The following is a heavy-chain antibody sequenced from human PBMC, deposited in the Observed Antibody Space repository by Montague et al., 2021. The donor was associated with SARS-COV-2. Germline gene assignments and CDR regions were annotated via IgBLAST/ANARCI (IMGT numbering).Heavy chain of an antibody. CDR1: DGSFSDYS. CDR3: ARGRQHINMVVVVVTGGEYYFDF. V-gene: IGHV4-34*01. CDR2: INHRGST. D-gene: IGHD3-22*01. J-gene: IGHJ4*02. Sequence: SETQSLTCAVYDGSFSDYSWTWIRQPPGKGLEWLGEINHRGSTNYNPSLKSRVTISVDTSKNQFSLKMTSVTAADTAVYYCARGRQHINMVVVVVTGGEYYFDFWGQGTLVAVSS.